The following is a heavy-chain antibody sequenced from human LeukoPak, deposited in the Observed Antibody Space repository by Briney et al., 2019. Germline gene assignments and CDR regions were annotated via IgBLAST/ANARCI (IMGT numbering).Heavy chain of an antibody. CDR3: AKRGDYFSYYYVMEV. V-gene: IGHV3-30*04. D-gene: IGHD3-16*01. Sequence: GGSLRLSCAASGFTFSSYAMLWVRQAPGKGLEWVAVISYDGSNKYYADSVKGRFTISRDNSKNTLYLQMNSLRAEDTAIFDCAKRGDYFSYYYVMEVWGQGTTVIVSS. CDR2: ISYDGSNK. J-gene: IGHJ6*02. CDR1: GFTFSSYA.